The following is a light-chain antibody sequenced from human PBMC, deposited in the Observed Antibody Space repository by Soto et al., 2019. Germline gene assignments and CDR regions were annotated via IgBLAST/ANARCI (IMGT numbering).Light chain of an antibody. CDR1: SSDVGSYNL. CDR3: CSSAGSVV. V-gene: IGLV2-23*01. CDR2: EGS. J-gene: IGLJ2*01. Sequence: QSALTQPASVSGSPGQSITISCTGTSSDVGSYNLVSWYQQHPGKAPKLMLYEGSKRPSGVSNRFSGSKSGNTASLTISGRQAEAEADYYCCSSAGSVVFGGGTKVTVL.